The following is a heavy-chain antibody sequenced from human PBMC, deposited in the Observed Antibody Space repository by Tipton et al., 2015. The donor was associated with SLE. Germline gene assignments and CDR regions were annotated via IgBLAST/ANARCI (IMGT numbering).Heavy chain of an antibody. V-gene: IGHV3-30*07. J-gene: IGHJ4*02. CDR2: ISYDGSNK. D-gene: IGHD5-18*01. Sequence: SLRLSCAASGFTFSSYAMHWFRQAPGKGLEWVAVISYDGSNKYYADSVKGRFTISRDNSKNTLYLQMNSLRAEDTAVYYCAKASGYSYGDYWGQGTLVTVSS. CDR3: AKASGYSYGDY. CDR1: GFTFSSYA.